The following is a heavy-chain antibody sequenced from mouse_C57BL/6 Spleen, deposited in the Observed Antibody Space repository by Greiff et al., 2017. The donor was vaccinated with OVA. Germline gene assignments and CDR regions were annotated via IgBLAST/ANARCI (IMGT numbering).Heavy chain of an antibody. D-gene: IGHD1-1*01. CDR3: NPHYYGSSPYAMDY. CDR1: GFTFSNYW. V-gene: IGHV6-3*01. CDR2: IRLKSDNYAT. Sequence: EVKLMESGGGLVQPGGSMKLSCVASGFTFSNYWMNWVRQSPEKGLEWVAQIRLKSDNYATHYAESVKGRFTISSDDSKSSVYLQMNNLRAEDTGSYYCNPHYYGSSPYAMDYWGQGTSVTVSS. J-gene: IGHJ4*01.